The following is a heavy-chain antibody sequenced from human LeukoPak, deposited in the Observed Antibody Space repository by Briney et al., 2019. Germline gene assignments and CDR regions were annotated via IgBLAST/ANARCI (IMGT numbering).Heavy chain of an antibody. V-gene: IGHV1-18*01. CDR2: ISAYNGNT. CDR1: GYTSTSYG. CDR3: ARDHYGDYEGDY. D-gene: IGHD4-17*01. J-gene: IGHJ4*02. Sequence: RASVKVSCKASGYTSTSYGISWVRQAPGQGLEWMGWISAYNGNTNYAQKLQGRVTMTTDTSTSTAYMELRSLRSDDTAVYYCARDHYGDYEGDYWGQGTLVTVSS.